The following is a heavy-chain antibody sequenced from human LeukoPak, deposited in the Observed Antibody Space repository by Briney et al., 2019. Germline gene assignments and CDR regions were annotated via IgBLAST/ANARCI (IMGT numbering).Heavy chain of an antibody. J-gene: IGHJ4*02. CDR2: INPSGGST. CDR1: GYTFTSYY. Sequence: ASVKVSCKASGYTFTSYYMHWVRQAPGQGLEWMGIINPSGGSTSYAQKFQGRVTMTRNTSISTAYMELSSLRSEDTAVYYCARGSRRITIFGVVIIEDFDYWGQGTLVTVSS. D-gene: IGHD3-3*01. V-gene: IGHV1-46*01. CDR3: ARGSRRITIFGVVIIEDFDY.